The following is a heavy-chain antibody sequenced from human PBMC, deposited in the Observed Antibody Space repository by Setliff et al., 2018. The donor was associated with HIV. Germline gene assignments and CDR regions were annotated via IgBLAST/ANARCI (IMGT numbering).Heavy chain of an antibody. J-gene: IGHJ4*02. CDR2: IITLFGEA. CDR1: RGTFRNSA. Sequence: SVKVSCKASRGTFRNSAINWVRQAPGQGLVWMGGIITLFGEANYAQKFQGRVTITADESTSTAYMELNSLRSNDAAVYYCARQPYYDDDGTNLPSEWRVLGWGQGTLVTVSS. D-gene: IGHD3-16*01. CDR3: ARQPYYDDDGTNLPSEWRVLG. V-gene: IGHV1-69*13.